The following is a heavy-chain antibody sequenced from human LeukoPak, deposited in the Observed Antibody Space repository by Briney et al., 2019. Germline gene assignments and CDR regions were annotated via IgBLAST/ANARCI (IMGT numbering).Heavy chain of an antibody. CDR2: ISSNGGST. CDR3: AREGVGAGGDAFDI. CDR1: GFTFSSYW. V-gene: IGHV3-64*01. J-gene: IGHJ3*02. D-gene: IGHD1-26*01. Sequence: GGSLRLSCAASGFTFSSYWMSWVRQAPGKGLEYVSAISSNGGSTYYANSVKGRFTISRDNSKNTLYLQMGSLRAEDMAVYYCAREGVGAGGDAFDIWGQGTMVTVSS.